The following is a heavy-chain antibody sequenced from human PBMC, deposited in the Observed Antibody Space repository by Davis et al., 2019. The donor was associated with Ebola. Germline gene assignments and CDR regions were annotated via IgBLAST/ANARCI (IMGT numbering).Heavy chain of an antibody. J-gene: IGHJ4*02. CDR3: AKASTSWYVWIDF. D-gene: IGHD6-13*01. CDR2: INDSGGST. V-gene: IGHV3-23*01. CDR1: GFSFNNYA. Sequence: PGGSLRLSCAASGFSFNNYAMNWVRQATGKGLEWVSGINDSGGSTHYADSVKGRFSISRDNSKNTLYLQMNNLRADDTAIYYCAKASTSWYVWIDFWGQGTLVTVYS.